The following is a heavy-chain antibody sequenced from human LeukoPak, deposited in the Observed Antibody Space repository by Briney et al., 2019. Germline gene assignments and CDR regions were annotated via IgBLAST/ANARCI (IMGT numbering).Heavy chain of an antibody. J-gene: IGHJ4*02. V-gene: IGHV4-59*01. D-gene: IGHD3-10*01. Sequence: SETLSLTCTVSGGSMSSYYWSWIRQPPGKGLEWIGNIYYSGSTNYNPSLKSRVTISVDTSKNQFSLKLNSVTAADTAVYYCAGRYYGSFDYWGQGTLVTVSS. CDR2: IYYSGST. CDR1: GGSMSSYY. CDR3: AGRYYGSFDY.